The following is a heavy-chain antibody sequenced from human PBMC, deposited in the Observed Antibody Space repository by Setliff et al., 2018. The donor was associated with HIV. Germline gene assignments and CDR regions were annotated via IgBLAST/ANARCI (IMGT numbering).Heavy chain of an antibody. CDR1: GYSFTSYW. CDR3: ARRHRIGSTNGLFDT. CDR2: IYPGDSDT. D-gene: IGHD2-2*01. J-gene: IGHJ5*02. V-gene: IGHV5-51*01. Sequence: GESLKISCKGSGYSFTSYWIGWVRQMPGKGLEWMGIIYPGDSDTRYSPSFQGQVTISADKSISTAYLQWSSLKASDPAMYYCARRHRIGSTNGLFDTWGQGTLVTVSS.